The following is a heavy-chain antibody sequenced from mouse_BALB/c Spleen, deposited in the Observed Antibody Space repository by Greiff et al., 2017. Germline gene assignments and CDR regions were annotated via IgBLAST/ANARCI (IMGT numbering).Heavy chain of an antibody. J-gene: IGHJ1*01. Sequence: VQLQQPGAELVRPGASVKLSCKASGYTFTSYWINWVKQRPGQGLEWIGNIYPSDSYTNYNQKFKDKATLTVDKSSSTAYMQLSSPTSEDSAVYYCTRWLLSYWYFDVWGAGTTVTVSS. V-gene: IGHV1-69*02. CDR3: TRWLLSYWYFDV. CDR1: GYTFTSYW. CDR2: IYPSDSYT. D-gene: IGHD2-3*01.